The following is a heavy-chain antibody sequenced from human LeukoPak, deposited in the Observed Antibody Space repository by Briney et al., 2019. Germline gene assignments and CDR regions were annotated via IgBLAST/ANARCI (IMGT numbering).Heavy chain of an antibody. Sequence: SETLSLTCAAYGGSFSGYYWSWIRQPPGKGLEWIGEINHSGSTNYNPSLKSRVTISVDTSKNQFSLKLSSVTAADTAVYYCARGSGYSGYDFMLDYWGQGTLVTVSS. V-gene: IGHV4-34*01. CDR2: INHSGST. J-gene: IGHJ4*02. D-gene: IGHD5-12*01. CDR3: ARGSGYSGYDFMLDY. CDR1: GGSFSGYY.